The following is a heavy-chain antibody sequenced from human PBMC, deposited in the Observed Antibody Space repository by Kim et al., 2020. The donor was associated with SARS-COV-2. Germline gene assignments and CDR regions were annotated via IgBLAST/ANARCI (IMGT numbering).Heavy chain of an antibody. Sequence: GGSLRLSCAASGFTFSSYWMSWVRQAPGKGLEWVANIKQDGSENYYVDSVKGRFTISRDNAKNSLYLQMNSLRAEDTAVYYCARDSGAVAGTDYYYYYGMDVWGQGTTFTVSS. V-gene: IGHV3-7*03. J-gene: IGHJ6*02. CDR1: GFTFSSYW. D-gene: IGHD6-19*01. CDR3: ARDSGAVAGTDYYYYYGMDV. CDR2: IKQDGSEN.